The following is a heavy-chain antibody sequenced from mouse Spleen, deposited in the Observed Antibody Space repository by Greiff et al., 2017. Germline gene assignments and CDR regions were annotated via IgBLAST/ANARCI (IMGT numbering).Heavy chain of an antibody. CDR1: GYSITSGYY. J-gene: IGHJ3*01. Sequence: EVKLMESGPGLVKPSQSLSLTCSVTGYSITSGYYWNWIRQFPGNKLEWMGYISYDGSNNYNPSLKNRISITRDTSKNQFFLKLNSVTTEDTATYYCARDIRLRRVFAYWGQGTLVTVSA. CDR3: ARDIRLRRVFAY. CDR2: ISYDGSN. V-gene: IGHV3-6*01. D-gene: IGHD2-4*01.